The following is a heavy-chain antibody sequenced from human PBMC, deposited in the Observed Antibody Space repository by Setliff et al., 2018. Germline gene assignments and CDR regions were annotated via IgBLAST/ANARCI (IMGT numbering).Heavy chain of an antibody. J-gene: IGHJ5*02. CDR1: GGSISGYF. D-gene: IGHD3-10*01. Sequence: SETLSLTCTVSGGSISGYFWSWIRQTPEKGLEWIGEISHSGNTNYNPSFKSRVTISIDTSKNQFSLKVNSVTAADTAVYFCARVLVLGYNWFDPWGQGTLVTVSS. CDR3: ARVLVLGYNWFDP. CDR2: ISHSGNT. V-gene: IGHV4-34*01.